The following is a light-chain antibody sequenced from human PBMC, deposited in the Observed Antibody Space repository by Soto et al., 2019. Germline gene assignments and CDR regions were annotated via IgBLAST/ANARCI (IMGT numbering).Light chain of an antibody. CDR3: QQYDDSVWT. CDR1: QSVSSN. J-gene: IGKJ1*01. V-gene: IGKV3D-15*01. CDR2: GAS. Sequence: EIVMTQSPATLSVSPGERATLSCRASQSVSSNLAWYQQKPGQAPRLLIYGASSRATGIPDRFRGSGSGTDFTLTISRLEPEDFAVYYCQQYDDSVWTFGQGTKVEI.